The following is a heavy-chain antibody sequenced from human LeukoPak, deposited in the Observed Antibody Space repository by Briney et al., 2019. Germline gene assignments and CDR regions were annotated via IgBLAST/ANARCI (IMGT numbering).Heavy chain of an antibody. Sequence: SETLSLTCAVYGGSFSGNYWSWIRQPPGKGLEWIGEINHSGSTDYNPSLKSRVTISVDTSKNQFSLKPSSVTAADTAVYYCASGTYYYGSGSYYFDYWGQGTLVTVSS. V-gene: IGHV4-34*01. D-gene: IGHD3-10*01. J-gene: IGHJ4*02. CDR3: ASGTYYYGSGSYYFDY. CDR2: INHSGST. CDR1: GGSFSGNY.